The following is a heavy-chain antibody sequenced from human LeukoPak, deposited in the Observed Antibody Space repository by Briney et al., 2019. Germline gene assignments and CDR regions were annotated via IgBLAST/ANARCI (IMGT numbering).Heavy chain of an antibody. CDR3: ARARGYSYSSPFDY. J-gene: IGHJ4*02. CDR2: IIPMFGTP. V-gene: IGHV1-69*05. Sequence: GASVKVSCKASGGTLSTSAISWVRQAPGQGLEWMGGIIPMFGTPNYALKFQGRVTVTTDASTNTAYMELSSLRSEDTAVYYCARARGYSYSSPFDYWGQGTLVTVSS. CDR1: GGTLSTSA. D-gene: IGHD5-18*01.